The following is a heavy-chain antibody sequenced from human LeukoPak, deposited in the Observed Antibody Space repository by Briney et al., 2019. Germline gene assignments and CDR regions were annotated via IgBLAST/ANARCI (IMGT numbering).Heavy chain of an antibody. CDR2: INPNSGGT. Sequence: APVKVSCKASGYTFTGYYMHWVRQAPGQGLEWMGWINPNSGGTNYAQKFQGRVTMTRDTSISTAYMELSRLRSDDTAVYYCARGLWNYGGGYYYYYMDVWGKGTTVTVSS. CDR1: GYTFTGYY. D-gene: IGHD1-7*01. V-gene: IGHV1-2*02. J-gene: IGHJ6*03. CDR3: ARGLWNYGGGYYYYYMDV.